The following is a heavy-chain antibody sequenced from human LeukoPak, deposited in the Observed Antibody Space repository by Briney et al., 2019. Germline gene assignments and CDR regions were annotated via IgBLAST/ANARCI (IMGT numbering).Heavy chain of an antibody. CDR2: IYTRGST. CDR3: AREGFGEPMNNWFDP. CDR1: GGSISSYY. V-gene: IGHV4-4*07. J-gene: IGHJ5*02. Sequence: PSETLSLTCTVSGGSISSYYWSWIRQPAGKGLEWIGRIYTRGSTNYNPSLKSRVTMSVDTSKNQFSLKLSSVTAADTAVYYCAREGFGEPMNNWFDPWGQGTLVTVSS. D-gene: IGHD3-10*01.